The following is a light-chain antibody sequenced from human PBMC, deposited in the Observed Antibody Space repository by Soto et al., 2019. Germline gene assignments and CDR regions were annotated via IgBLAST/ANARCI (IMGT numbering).Light chain of an antibody. J-gene: IGKJ5*01. CDR2: GAS. CDR3: QHFRSFPIT. CDR1: QSVSSSQ. Sequence: EIVMTQSPGTLSLSPGERATLSCRASQSVSSSQLAWYQQKPGQAPRLLMYGASSRATGIPDRLSGSGSGTDFTLTISSLQPEDVATYYCQHFRSFPITFGQGTRLEIK. V-gene: IGKV3-20*01.